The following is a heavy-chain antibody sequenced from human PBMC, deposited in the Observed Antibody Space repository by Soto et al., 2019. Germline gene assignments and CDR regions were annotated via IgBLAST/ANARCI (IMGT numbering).Heavy chain of an antibody. CDR3: ARRADCSGGSCYEYYYYGMDV. Sequence: QVQLVQSGAEVKKPGSSVKVSCKASGGTFSSYAISWVRQAPGQGLEWMGGIIPIFGTANYAQKFQGRVTITADETTSTSYMELSSLRSEAKAVYYCARRADCSGGSCYEYYYYGMDVWGQGTTVTVSS. D-gene: IGHD2-15*01. V-gene: IGHV1-69*01. J-gene: IGHJ6*02. CDR1: GGTFSSYA. CDR2: IIPIFGTA.